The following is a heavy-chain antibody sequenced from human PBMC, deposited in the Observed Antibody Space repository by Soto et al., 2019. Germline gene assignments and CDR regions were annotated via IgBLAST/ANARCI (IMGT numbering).Heavy chain of an antibody. Sequence: GGSLRLSCAAFGFTFSNYKMSWVRQAPGKGLEWVSSVSSTSGYIYYGDSVKGRFTISRDNAKNSLYLQMNSLRAEDTAVYYCARANVDTSVVNEYYFDYWGQGTLVTVS. J-gene: IGHJ4*02. CDR1: GFTFSNYK. D-gene: IGHD5-18*01. V-gene: IGHV3-21*01. CDR3: ARANVDTSVVNEYYFDY. CDR2: VSSTSGYI.